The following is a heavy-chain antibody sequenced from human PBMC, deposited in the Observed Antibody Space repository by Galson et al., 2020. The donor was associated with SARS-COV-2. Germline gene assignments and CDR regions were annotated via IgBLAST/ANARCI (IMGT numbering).Heavy chain of an antibody. CDR3: ARGGEWELPYYFDY. J-gene: IGHJ4*02. Sequence: GESLKISCAASGFTFSNYVMHWVRQAPGKGPECVAVISSDGSNSFYADSLKGRFTISRDNSKSTLYLQMNSLRAEDTTVYYCARGGEWELPYYFDYWGQGTLVTVSS. CDR1: GFTFSNYV. CDR2: ISSDGSNS. D-gene: IGHD1-26*01. V-gene: IGHV3-30*04.